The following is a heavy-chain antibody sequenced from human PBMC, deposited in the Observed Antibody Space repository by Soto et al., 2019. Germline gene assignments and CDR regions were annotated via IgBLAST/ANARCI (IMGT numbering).Heavy chain of an antibody. J-gene: IGHJ5*01. CDR2: ISDDGTSE. CDR3: LRDYSGWFDF. Sequence: QVQLVESGGGVVQPGRSLRLSCAASGFTFSSYPIHWVRQAPGKGLEWVGSISDDGTSEDFADSLRGRFTLSRDNSKNMLWLQMNSLRSEDTAVYYCLRDYSGWFDFWGQGTLVTVSS. V-gene: IGHV3-30-3*01. D-gene: IGHD3-10*01. CDR1: GFTFSSYP.